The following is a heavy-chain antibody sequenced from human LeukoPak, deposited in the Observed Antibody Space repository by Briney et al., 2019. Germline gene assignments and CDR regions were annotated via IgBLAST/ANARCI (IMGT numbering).Heavy chain of an antibody. CDR1: GFTFSSYS. D-gene: IGHD3-16*01. Sequence: GGSLRLSCAASGFTFSSYSMNWVRQAPGKGLEWVSSISSSSSYIYYADSVKGRFTISRDNAKNSLYLQMNSLRAEDTAVYYCARGGGIYYYYYMDVWGKGTTVTVSS. V-gene: IGHV3-21*01. CDR3: ARGGGIYYYYYMDV. J-gene: IGHJ6*03. CDR2: ISSSSSYI.